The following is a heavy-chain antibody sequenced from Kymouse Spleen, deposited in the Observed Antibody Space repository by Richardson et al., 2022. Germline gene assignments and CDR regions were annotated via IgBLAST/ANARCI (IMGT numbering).Heavy chain of an antibody. CDR3: AKDKARPGYYYYYGMDV. CDR2: ISWNSGSI. D-gene: IGHD6-6*01. V-gene: IGHV3-9*01. CDR1: GFTFDDYA. Sequence: EVQLVESGGGLVQPGRSLRLSCAASGFTFDDYAMHWVRQAPGKGLEWVSGISWNSGSIGYADSVKGRFTISRDNAKNSLYLQMNSLRAEDTALYYCAKDKARPGYYYYYGMDVWGQGTTVTVSS. J-gene: IGHJ6*02.